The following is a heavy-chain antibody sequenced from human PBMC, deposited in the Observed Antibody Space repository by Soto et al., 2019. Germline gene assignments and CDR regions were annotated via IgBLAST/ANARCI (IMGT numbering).Heavy chain of an antibody. CDR2: IIPIFGTA. CDR3: ARAGVWRSTDWYNWFDS. J-gene: IGHJ5*01. V-gene: IGHV1-69*13. CDR1: GGTFSSYA. Sequence: SVEVSCKASGGTFSSYAISRVRQAPGPGLEWMGGIIPIFGTANCAQKFQGRVTITADESTSTAYMELSSLSSDHTAVYYCARAGVWRSTDWYNWFDSWGQGTLVTVPS. D-gene: IGHD3-9*01.